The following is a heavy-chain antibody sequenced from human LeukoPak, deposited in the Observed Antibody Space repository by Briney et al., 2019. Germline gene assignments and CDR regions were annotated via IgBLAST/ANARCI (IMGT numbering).Heavy chain of an antibody. J-gene: IGHJ4*02. CDR1: GFTFNSYG. CDR2: ISYDGSDK. CDR3: AKAQSPVDY. V-gene: IGHV3-30*18. Sequence: GRSLRLSCAASGFTFNSYGMHWVRQAPGKGLEWVAVISYDGSDKWYADSVKGRFTISRDNSKNTLNLQMNSLRAEDTAVYYCAKAQSPVDYWGQGTLVTVSS.